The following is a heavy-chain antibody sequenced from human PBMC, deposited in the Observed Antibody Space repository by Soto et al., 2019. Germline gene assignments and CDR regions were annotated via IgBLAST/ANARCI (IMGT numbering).Heavy chain of an antibody. CDR1: GGTFSSYA. CDR3: ASAGVTNLKIWSGYYNY. Sequence: SVKVSCKASGGTFSSYAISWVRQAPGQGLEWMGGIIPIFGTANYAQKFQGRVTITADESTSTAYMELSSLRSEDTAVYYCASAGVTNLKIWSGYYNYWGQGTLVTVSS. CDR2: IIPIFGTA. D-gene: IGHD3-3*01. V-gene: IGHV1-69*13. J-gene: IGHJ4*02.